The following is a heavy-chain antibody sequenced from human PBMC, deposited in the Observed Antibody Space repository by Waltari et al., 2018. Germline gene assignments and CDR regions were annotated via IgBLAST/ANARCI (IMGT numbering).Heavy chain of an antibody. V-gene: IGHV4-4*02. CDR2: IYRTGKT. J-gene: IGHJ5*01. CDR1: GDSLTNNFW. CDR3: ARDRGKGLYLDS. Sequence: QVQLRESGPGLVNPSGTLSLICIVYGDSLTNNFWWSWVRQRPGKSLEWLGQIYRTGKTNYHPSLESRVIVSIDTSNQQLSLKLTSATAADTAIYYCARDRGKGLYLDSWGQGILVTVSP. D-gene: IGHD2-15*01.